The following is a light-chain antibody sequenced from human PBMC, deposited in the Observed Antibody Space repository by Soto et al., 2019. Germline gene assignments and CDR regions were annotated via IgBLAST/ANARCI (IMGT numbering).Light chain of an antibody. CDR1: SSDVGTYNY. V-gene: IGLV2-14*01. Sequence: QSALTQPASVSGSPGQSITISCTGTSSDVGTYNYVSWYQQHPGKAPKVIIYEVTGRPSGVSNRFSGSKSGNTASLTISGLQAEDEADDYCTSYSTSSTPYVFGTGTKLTVL. J-gene: IGLJ1*01. CDR3: TSYSTSSTPYV. CDR2: EVT.